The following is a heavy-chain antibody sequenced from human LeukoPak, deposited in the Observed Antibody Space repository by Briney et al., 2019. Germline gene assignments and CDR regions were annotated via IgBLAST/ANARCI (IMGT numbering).Heavy chain of an antibody. CDR3: AKTLRKERNIVVVVAASGMDV. CDR2: ISGSGGST. V-gene: IGHV3-23*01. D-gene: IGHD2-15*01. CDR1: GFTFGSYA. Sequence: PGGSLRLSCAASGFTFGSYAMSWVRQAPGKGLEWVSAISGSGGSTYYADSVKGRFTISRDNSKNTLYLQMNSLRAEDTAVYYCAKTLRKERNIVVVVAASGMDVWGQGTTVTVSS. J-gene: IGHJ6*02.